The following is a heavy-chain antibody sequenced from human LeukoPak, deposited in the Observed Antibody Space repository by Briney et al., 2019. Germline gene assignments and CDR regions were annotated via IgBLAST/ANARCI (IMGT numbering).Heavy chain of an antibody. CDR1: GYTFTSYY. CDR2: INPSGGST. Sequence: ASVKVSCKASGYTFTSYYMHWVRQAPGQGLEWMGIINPSGGSTSYAQKFQGRVTMTRDTSTSTVYMELSSLRSEDTAVYYCARGGRVYYDSSLASKWGQGTLVTVSS. V-gene: IGHV1-46*01. CDR3: ARGGRVYYDSSLASK. J-gene: IGHJ4*02. D-gene: IGHD3-3*01.